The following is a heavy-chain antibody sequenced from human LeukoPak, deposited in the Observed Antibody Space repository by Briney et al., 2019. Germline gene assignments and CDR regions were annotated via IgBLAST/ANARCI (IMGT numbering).Heavy chain of an antibody. D-gene: IGHD3-10*01. V-gene: IGHV1-3*01. Sequence: SGXXFTXXXXXWVXXXXXXXXXXXGWINAGNGNTKYSQKFQGRVTITRDTSASTAYMELSSLRSEDTAVYYCASSGVRGVFDYWGQGTLVTVSS. CDR3: ASSGVRGVFDY. CDR2: INAGNGNT. J-gene: IGHJ4*02. CDR1: GXXFTXXX.